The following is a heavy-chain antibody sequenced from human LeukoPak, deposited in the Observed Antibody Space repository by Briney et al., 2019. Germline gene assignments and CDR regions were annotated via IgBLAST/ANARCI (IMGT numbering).Heavy chain of an antibody. CDR2: IWYDGSNK. D-gene: IGHD1-14*01. CDR3: ARDNRMTLDP. V-gene: IGHV3-33*01. J-gene: IGHJ5*02. CDR1: GFTFSSYG. Sequence: GGSLRLSCAASGFTFSSYGMHWVRQAPGKGLEGVAVIWYDGSNKYYADSVKGRFTISRDNSKNTLYLQMNSLRAEDTAVYYCARDNRMTLDPWGQGTLVTVSS.